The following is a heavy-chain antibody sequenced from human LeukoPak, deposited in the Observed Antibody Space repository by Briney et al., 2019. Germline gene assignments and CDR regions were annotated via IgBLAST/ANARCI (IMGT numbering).Heavy chain of an antibody. CDR2: IYSSGSI. D-gene: IGHD3-16*01. CDR1: GGSISSGAYS. CDR3: ARAPYDNFDY. V-gene: IGHV4-31*03. J-gene: IGHJ4*02. Sequence: PSETLSLTCTVSGGSISSGAYSWNWIRQHPGKGLEWIGYIYSSGSIYYNPSLKSRVTMSVDTSRSQFSLKLNSVTAADTAVYYCARAPYDNFDYWGQGTLVTVSS.